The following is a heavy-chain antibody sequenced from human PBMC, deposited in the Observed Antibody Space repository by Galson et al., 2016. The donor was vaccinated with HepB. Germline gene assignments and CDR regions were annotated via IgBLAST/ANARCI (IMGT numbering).Heavy chain of an antibody. CDR2: ISSSGSYNT. Sequence: SLRLSCAASGFSFSDYYMTWIRQAPGKGLEWVSYISSSGSYNTNYADSVKGRLTISRDNAKNSLYLQMDSLRVEDTAVYYCARAASELDYWGQGTLVTVSS. CDR1: GFSFSDYY. D-gene: IGHD6-19*01. V-gene: IGHV3-11*05. J-gene: IGHJ4*02. CDR3: ARAASELDY.